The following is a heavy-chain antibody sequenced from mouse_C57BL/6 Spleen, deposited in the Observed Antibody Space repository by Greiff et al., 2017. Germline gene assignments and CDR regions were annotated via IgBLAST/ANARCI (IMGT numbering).Heavy chain of an antibody. CDR2: ISSGSSTI. CDR1: GFTFSDYG. CDR3: ARDGNWYFDY. J-gene: IGHJ2*01. Sequence: EVKLVESGGGLVKPGGSLKLSCAASGFTFSDYGMHWVRQAPEKGLEWVAYISSGSSTIYYADTVKGRFTISRDNAKNTLFLQMTSLRSEDTAMYYCARDGNWYFDYWGQGTTLTVSS. D-gene: IGHD4-1*02. V-gene: IGHV5-17*01.